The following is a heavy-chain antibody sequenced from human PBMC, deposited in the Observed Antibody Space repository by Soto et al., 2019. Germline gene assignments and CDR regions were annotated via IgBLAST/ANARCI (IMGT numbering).Heavy chain of an antibody. D-gene: IGHD6-6*01. V-gene: IGHV1-69*02. CDR2: IIPILGIA. Sequence: SVKVSCKASGGTFSSYTISWVRQAPGQGLEWMGRIIPILGIANYAQKFQGRVTITADKSTSTAYMELSSLRSEDTAVYYCARNRAARSPMYYYYMDVWGKGTTVTVS. CDR1: GGTFSSYT. J-gene: IGHJ6*03. CDR3: ARNRAARSPMYYYYMDV.